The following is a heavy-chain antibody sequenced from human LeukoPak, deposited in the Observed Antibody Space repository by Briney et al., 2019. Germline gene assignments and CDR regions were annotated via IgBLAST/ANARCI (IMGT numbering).Heavy chain of an antibody. CDR3: AREYSSRRDY. J-gene: IGHJ4*02. Sequence: PGGSLRLSCAASGFTFSSYNMNWVRQAPGKGLEWVSYISSRSSTIYYADSVKGRFTVSRDNAKNSLYLQMNSLRDEETAVYYCAREYSSRRDYWGQGPRVTVS. CDR2: ISSRSSTI. V-gene: IGHV3-48*02. CDR1: GFTFSSYN. D-gene: IGHD6-13*01.